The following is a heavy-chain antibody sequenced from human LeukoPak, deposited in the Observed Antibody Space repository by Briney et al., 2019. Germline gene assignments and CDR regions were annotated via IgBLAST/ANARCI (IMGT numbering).Heavy chain of an antibody. V-gene: IGHV4-4*07. CDR1: GGSISSYY. CDR2: IYTSGST. CDR3: ARDRYSSSWYGWFDP. D-gene: IGHD6-13*01. Sequence: SETLSLTCTVSGGSISSYYWSWIRQPAGKGLEWIGRIYTSGSTNYNPSLKSRVTMSVDTSKNQFSLKPSSVTAADTAVYYCARDRYSSSWYGWFDPWGQGTLVTVSS. J-gene: IGHJ5*02.